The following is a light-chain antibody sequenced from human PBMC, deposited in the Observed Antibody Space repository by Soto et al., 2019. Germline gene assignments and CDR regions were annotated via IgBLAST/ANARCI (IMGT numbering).Light chain of an antibody. V-gene: IGKV3-20*01. CDR1: LNVNSY. CDR2: GAS. Sequence: VLTPSPATLSLSPGERATLSCRASLNVNSYLAWYQQKRGQAPRFLIYGASSRATGIPDRFSGSGSGTDFTLTISRLEPEDFAVYYCQQYGRSPTTFGQGTKVDIK. J-gene: IGKJ1*01. CDR3: QQYGRSPTT.